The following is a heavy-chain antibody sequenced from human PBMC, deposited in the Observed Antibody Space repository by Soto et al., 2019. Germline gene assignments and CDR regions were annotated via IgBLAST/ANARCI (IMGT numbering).Heavy chain of an antibody. CDR2: IYYSGST. V-gene: IGHV4-59*01. CDR3: ARMTTVTPHNWFYP. Sequence: PSETLSLTCTVSGGSISSYYWSWIRQPPGKGLEWIGYIYYSGSTNYNPSLKSRVTISVDTSKNQFSLKLSSVTAADTAVYYCARMTTVTPHNWFYPWGQGTLVTVSS. J-gene: IGHJ5*02. D-gene: IGHD4-17*01. CDR1: GGSISSYY.